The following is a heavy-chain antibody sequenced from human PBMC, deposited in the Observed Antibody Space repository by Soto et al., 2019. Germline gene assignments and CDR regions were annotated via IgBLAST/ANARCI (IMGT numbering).Heavy chain of an antibody. Sequence: QVQVVQSGDEVKKPGASVKVSCKASGYTFTNYGFSWVRQAPGQGLEWMGWISGYNGNTKYAEKFQGRVTITTDKSTSTAYMELRSLRSDDTAVYYCAREGQAPYYYYGMDVWGQGTAVTVSS. CDR2: ISGYNGNT. CDR1: GYTFTNYG. J-gene: IGHJ6*02. CDR3: AREGQAPYYYYGMDV. V-gene: IGHV1-18*01.